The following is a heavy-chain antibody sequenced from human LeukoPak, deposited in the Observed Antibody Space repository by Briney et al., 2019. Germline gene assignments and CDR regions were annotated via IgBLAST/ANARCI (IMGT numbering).Heavy chain of an antibody. CDR1: GFTFSDYG. CDR2: INHNGNVN. V-gene: IGHV3-7*03. J-gene: IGHJ6*02. D-gene: IGHD3-16*01. Sequence: PGGSLRLSCAASGFTFSDYGMIWVRQAPGKGLEWVASINHNGNVNYYVDSVKGRFTISRDNAKNSLYLQMSNLRAEDTAVYFCARGGGLDVWGQGATVTVSS. CDR3: ARGGGLDV.